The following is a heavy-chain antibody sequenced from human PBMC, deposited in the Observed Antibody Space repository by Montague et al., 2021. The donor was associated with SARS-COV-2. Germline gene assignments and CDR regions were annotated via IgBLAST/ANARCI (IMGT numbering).Heavy chain of an antibody. J-gene: IGHJ3*02. Sequence: PALVKPTQTLTLTCTFSGFSLSTRGMCVSWIRQPPGKALEWLARIDWDDDKYYSTSLKTRLTISKDTSKNQVVLTMTNMDPVDTATYYCARGYYDILTGYRDAFDIWGQGTMVTVSS. CDR2: IDWDDDK. D-gene: IGHD3-9*01. V-gene: IGHV2-70*11. CDR1: GFSLSTRGMC. CDR3: ARGYYDILTGYRDAFDI.